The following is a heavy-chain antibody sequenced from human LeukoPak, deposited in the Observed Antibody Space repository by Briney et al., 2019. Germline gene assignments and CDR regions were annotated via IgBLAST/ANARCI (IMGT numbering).Heavy chain of an antibody. CDR2: INHSGST. J-gene: IGHJ4*02. D-gene: IGHD2-15*01. V-gene: IGHV4-34*01. CDR1: SGAFSGYY. Sequence: SETLSLTCAVYSGAFSGYYWGWIRQPPGKGLEWIGEINHSGSTNYNPSLKSRVTISVDTSKNQFSLKLSSVTAADTAVYYCARYGCSGGSCYLHFDYWGQGTLVTVSS. CDR3: ARYGCSGGSCYLHFDY.